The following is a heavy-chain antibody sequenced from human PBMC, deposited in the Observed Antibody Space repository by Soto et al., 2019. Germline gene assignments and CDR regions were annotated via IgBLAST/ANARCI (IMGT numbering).Heavy chain of an antibody. CDR3: VKGGYKSDWPPFEH. V-gene: IGHV3-30*18. CDR1: SFRFSAYG. CDR2: ISDDGKTQ. Sequence: QVKLVEFGGAVVQSGRSLRLSCTASSFRFSAYGMHWVRQAPGKGLEWVALISDDGKTQFFTESVEGRFTISRDNSRITLYLQMTRLRPEDTAVYYCVKGGYKSDWPPFEHWGHGTRVTVSS. J-gene: IGHJ4*01. D-gene: IGHD3-9*01.